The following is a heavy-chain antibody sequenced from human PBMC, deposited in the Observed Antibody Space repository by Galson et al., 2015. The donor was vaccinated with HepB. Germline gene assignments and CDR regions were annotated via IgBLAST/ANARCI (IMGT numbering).Heavy chain of an antibody. V-gene: IGHV3-53*01. CDR2: IYNDGST. J-gene: IGHJ4*02. CDR1: GFTVSRNY. CDR3: ATSQWPPAASDY. D-gene: IGHD6-19*01. Sequence: SLRLSCAASGFTVSRNYMSWVRQAPGKGLEWVSFIYNDGSTYYADSVKGRFTISRDNSKSTLNLQMNRLRAEDTAVYYCATSQWPPAASDYWGQGTLVTVSS.